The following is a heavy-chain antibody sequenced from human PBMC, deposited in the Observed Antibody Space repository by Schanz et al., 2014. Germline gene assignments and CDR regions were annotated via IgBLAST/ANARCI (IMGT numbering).Heavy chain of an antibody. CDR2: INSDGTTT. J-gene: IGHJ4*02. Sequence: EVQLVESGGGLVKPGGSLRLSCAASGFTFSTYCMHWVRQAPGKGLVWVSHINSDGTTTTYADSVKGRFTISRDNAENTLYPQMNSLRVDGTAVYYSAMGGYQLHQWGQGTLVTVSS. D-gene: IGHD2-2*01. V-gene: IGHV3-74*02. CDR3: AMGGYQLHQ. CDR1: GFTFSTYC.